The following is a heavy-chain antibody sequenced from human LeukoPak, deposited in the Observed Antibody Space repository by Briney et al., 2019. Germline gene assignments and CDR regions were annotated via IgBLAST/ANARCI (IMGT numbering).Heavy chain of an antibody. CDR3: AKDLLQDYDFWSGYYTGMDV. V-gene: IGHV3-23*01. CDR1: GSTFSSYA. D-gene: IGHD3-3*01. J-gene: IGHJ6*03. CDR2: IRGSGVST. Sequence: GGSLSLSCAAPGSTFSSYAMSWVRQAPGKGLDWVSAIRGSGVSTYYADSVKGRFTISRDNSKNTLYLQMNSLRAEDTAVYYCAKDLLQDYDFWSGYYTGMDVWGKGTTVTVSS.